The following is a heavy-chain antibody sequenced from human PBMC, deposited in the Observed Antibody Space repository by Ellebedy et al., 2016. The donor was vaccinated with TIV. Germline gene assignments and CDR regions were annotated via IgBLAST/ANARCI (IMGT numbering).Heavy chain of an antibody. V-gene: IGHV4-59*08. J-gene: IGHJ5*02. CDR2: IYYSGST. CDR1: GGSISSYY. CDR3: ARHPWGYDSSGCNRWFNP. D-gene: IGHD3-22*01. Sequence: SETLSLTXTVSGGSISSYYWSWIRQPPGKGLEWIGYIYYSGSTNYNPSLKSRVTISVDTSKNQFSLKLSSVTAADTAVYYCARHPWGYDSSGCNRWFNPWGQGTLVTVSS.